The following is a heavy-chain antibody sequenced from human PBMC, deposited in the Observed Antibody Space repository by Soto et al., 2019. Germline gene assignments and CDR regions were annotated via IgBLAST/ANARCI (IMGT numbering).Heavy chain of an antibody. CDR1: GFTFGNYA. Sequence: VQLVESGGGVVQPGRSLRLSCAASGFTFGNYAIHWVRQAPGKGLEWVSAISGSGGSTYYADSVKGRFTISRDNSKNAVHVQMTSRRAEDTAVYYCAKDGYPDSYYYYDGMDVWGQGTTVTVSS. J-gene: IGHJ6*02. CDR3: AKDGYPDSYYYYDGMDV. D-gene: IGHD5-12*01. V-gene: IGHV3-23*04. CDR2: ISGSGGST.